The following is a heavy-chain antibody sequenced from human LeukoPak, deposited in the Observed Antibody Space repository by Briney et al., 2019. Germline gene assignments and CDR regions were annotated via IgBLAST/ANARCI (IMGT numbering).Heavy chain of an antibody. CDR1: GFTFSTYG. V-gene: IGHV3-30*03. D-gene: IGHD3-16*01. J-gene: IGHJ4*02. CDR2: ISYDGSNK. Sequence: PGGSLRLSCAASGFTFSTYGMHWVRQAPGKGLEWVAVISYDGSNKYYVDSVKGRFTISRDNSKDTLYLQMNSLRAEDTAVYYCARDFGRFLGPVDWGQGTLVTVSS. CDR3: ARDFGRFLGPVD.